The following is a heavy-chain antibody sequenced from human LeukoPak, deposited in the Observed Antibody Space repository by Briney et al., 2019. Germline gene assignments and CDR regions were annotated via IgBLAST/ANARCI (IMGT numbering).Heavy chain of an antibody. J-gene: IGHJ3*02. V-gene: IGHV1-46*01. CDR3: ARVASSGNDAFDI. D-gene: IGHD3-10*01. CDR1: GYTFTSYY. Sequence: ASVKVSCKASGYTFTSYYIHWVRQAPGQGLEWMGIINPSGGSTSYAQKFQGRVTMTRDTSTSTVYMELSSLRPEDTAVYYCARVASSGNDAFDIWGQGTMVTVSS. CDR2: INPSGGST.